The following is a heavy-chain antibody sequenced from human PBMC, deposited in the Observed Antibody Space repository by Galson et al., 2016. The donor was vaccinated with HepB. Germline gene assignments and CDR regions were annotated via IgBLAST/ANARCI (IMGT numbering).Heavy chain of an antibody. CDR1: GDSVSSNSAI. V-gene: IGHV6-1*01. Sequence: AISGDSVSSNSAIWNWIRQSPSRGLEWLGRTYYRSKWYNDYGVSVKSRITISPDTSKNQFSLQLTSVTPEDTAVYYCAGHLRMGRTSNGLDVWGQGTTVTVSS. D-gene: IGHD1/OR15-1a*01. CDR2: TYYRSKWYN. CDR3: AGHLRMGRTSNGLDV. J-gene: IGHJ6*02.